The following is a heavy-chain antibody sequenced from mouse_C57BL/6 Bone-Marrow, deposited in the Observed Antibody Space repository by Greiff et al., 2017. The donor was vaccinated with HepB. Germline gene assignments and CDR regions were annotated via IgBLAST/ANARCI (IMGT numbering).Heavy chain of an antibody. J-gene: IGHJ2*01. Sequence: EVKLVESGGGLVKPGGSLKLSCAASGFTFSSYAMSWVRQTPEKRLEWVATISDGGSYTYYPDNVKGRFTISRDNAKNNLYLHMSHLKSEDTAMYYCARGALGLDYWGQGTTLTVSS. V-gene: IGHV5-4*03. CDR2: ISDGGSYT. CDR1: GFTFSSYA. D-gene: IGHD4-1*01. CDR3: ARGALGLDY.